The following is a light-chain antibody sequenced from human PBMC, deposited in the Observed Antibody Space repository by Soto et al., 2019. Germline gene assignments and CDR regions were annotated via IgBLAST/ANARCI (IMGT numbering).Light chain of an antibody. CDR2: AAP. V-gene: IGKV1-39*01. CDR1: QSIRNY. J-gene: IGKJ4*01. Sequence: DIQMTQSPSSLSASVGDRVTITCRASQSIRNYLNWYQQKLGKAPKLLIYAAPSLQGGVPSRFSGSGSGTDFTLTISSLQPEDSATYFCQDSNSVPFTFGGGTKLEIK. CDR3: QDSNSVPFT.